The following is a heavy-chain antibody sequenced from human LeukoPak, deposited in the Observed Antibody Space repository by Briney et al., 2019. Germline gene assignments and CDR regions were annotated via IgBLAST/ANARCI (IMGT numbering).Heavy chain of an antibody. Sequence: NPSETLSLTCTVSGGSISSGDYDWSRIRQPPGKGLEWIGYIYYSGSTYYNPSLKSRVTISVDTSKNQFSLKLSSVTAADTAVYYCARGPRRLHDFDYWGQGTLVTVSS. V-gene: IGHV4-30-4*01. CDR1: GGSISSGDYD. CDR3: ARGPRRLHDFDY. J-gene: IGHJ4*02. D-gene: IGHD4-17*01. CDR2: IYYSGST.